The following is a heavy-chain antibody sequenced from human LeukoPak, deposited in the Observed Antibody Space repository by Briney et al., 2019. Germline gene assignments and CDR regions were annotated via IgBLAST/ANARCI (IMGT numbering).Heavy chain of an antibody. V-gene: IGHV3-20*04. J-gene: IGHJ3*02. CDR2: INWNGGST. CDR3: ARVSAMVRGDRTGAFDI. Sequence: PGGSLRLSCAASGFTFDDYGMSWVRQAPGKGLEWVSGINWNGGSTGYADSVKGRFTISGDNAKNSLYLQMNSLRAEDTALYYCARVSAMVRGDRTGAFDIWGQGTMVTVSS. D-gene: IGHD3-10*01. CDR1: GFTFDDYG.